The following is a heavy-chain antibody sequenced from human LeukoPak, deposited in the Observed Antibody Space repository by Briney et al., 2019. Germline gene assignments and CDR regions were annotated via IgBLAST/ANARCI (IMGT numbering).Heavy chain of an antibody. J-gene: IGHJ4*02. V-gene: IGHV3-30*02. Sequence: GGSLRLSCAASGFTFSSYGMHWVRQAPGKGLEWMAFVRSDGSNKYYADSVKGRFTISRDNSKNTLYLQMNSLRAEDTAVYYCAKGAYSSGYSSFDYWGQGTLVTVSS. CDR3: AKGAYSSGYSSFDY. CDR2: VRSDGSNK. D-gene: IGHD3-22*01. CDR1: GFTFSSYG.